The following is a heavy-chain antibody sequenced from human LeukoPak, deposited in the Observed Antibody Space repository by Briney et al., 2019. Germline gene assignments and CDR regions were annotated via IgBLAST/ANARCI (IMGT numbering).Heavy chain of an antibody. D-gene: IGHD1-26*01. CDR3: ARGSGSYYWFDY. V-gene: IGHV3-66*01. J-gene: IGHJ4*02. CDR1: GFTVSTNY. Sequence: GGSLRLSCAASGFTVSTNYMSWVRQAPGKGLEWVSVIYSGGSTYYADSVKGRFTISRDISKNTLYLQMNRLRAEDTAVYYCARGSGSYYWFDYWGQGTLVTVSS. CDR2: IYSGGST.